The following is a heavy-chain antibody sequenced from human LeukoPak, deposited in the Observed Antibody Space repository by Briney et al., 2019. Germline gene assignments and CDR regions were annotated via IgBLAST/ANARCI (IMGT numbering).Heavy chain of an antibody. Sequence: SQTLSLTCTVSGGSISSGGYYWSWIRQHPGTGPEWIGYIYYSGSTYYNPSLKSRVTISVDTSKNQFSLKLSSVTAADTAVYYCARGYDPTRAFDIWGQGTMVTVSS. CDR1: GGSISSGGYY. V-gene: IGHV4-31*03. CDR3: ARGYDPTRAFDI. D-gene: IGHD5-12*01. CDR2: IYYSGST. J-gene: IGHJ3*02.